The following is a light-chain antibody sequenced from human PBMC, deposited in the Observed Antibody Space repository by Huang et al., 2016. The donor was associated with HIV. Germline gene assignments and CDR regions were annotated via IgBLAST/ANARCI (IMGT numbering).Light chain of an antibody. V-gene: IGKV1-5*03. Sequence: DIQMTQSPSTLSASVGDRVTITCRASQSISSWLAWYQQKPGKAPKLLIYKASNLEIGVPSRFSGSGSGTEFTLTISSLQPDDFATYYCQQYNSYSGTFGQGTKVEIK. CDR1: QSISSW. CDR3: QQYNSYSGT. J-gene: IGKJ1*01. CDR2: KAS.